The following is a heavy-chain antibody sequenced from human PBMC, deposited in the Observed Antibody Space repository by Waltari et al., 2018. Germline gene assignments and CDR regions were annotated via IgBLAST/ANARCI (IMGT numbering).Heavy chain of an antibody. CDR3: ARAPIAVAGSFDY. J-gene: IGHJ4*02. CDR1: GFTFSSYS. CDR2: ISSSSSYI. V-gene: IGHV3-21*01. Sequence: EVQLVESGGGLVKPGGSLRLSCAASGFTFSSYSMNWVRRAPGKGLEWVSSISSSSSYIYYADSVKGRFTISRDNAKNSLYLQMNSLRAEDTAVYYCARAPIAVAGSFDYWGQGTLVTVSS. D-gene: IGHD6-19*01.